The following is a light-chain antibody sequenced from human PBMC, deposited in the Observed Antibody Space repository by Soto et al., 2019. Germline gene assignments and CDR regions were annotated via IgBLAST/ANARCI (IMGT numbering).Light chain of an antibody. CDR1: SSDIGAYDY. J-gene: IGLJ3*02. V-gene: IGLV2-14*01. CDR2: EVN. Sequence: QSALTQPASLSGSPGQSITISCTGTSSDIGAYDYVSWFQQHPGKAPKLMISEVNNRPSGVSNRFSGSKSGNTAYLTISGLQSEDEANYFCAAWDDSLSGLVFGGGTKVTVL. CDR3: AAWDDSLSGLV.